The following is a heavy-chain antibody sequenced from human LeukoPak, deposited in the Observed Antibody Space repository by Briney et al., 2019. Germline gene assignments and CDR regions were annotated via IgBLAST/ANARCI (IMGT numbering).Heavy chain of an antibody. V-gene: IGHV3-23*01. D-gene: IGHD6-19*01. Sequence: GGSLRLSCAASGFTFSSYWMSWVRQAPGKGLEWVSAISGSGGSTYYADSVKGRFTISRDNSKNTLYLQMNSLRAEDTAVYYCAKYIAVAGRSWYYFDYWGQGTLVTVSS. J-gene: IGHJ4*02. CDR1: GFTFSSYW. CDR3: AKYIAVAGRSWYYFDY. CDR2: ISGSGGST.